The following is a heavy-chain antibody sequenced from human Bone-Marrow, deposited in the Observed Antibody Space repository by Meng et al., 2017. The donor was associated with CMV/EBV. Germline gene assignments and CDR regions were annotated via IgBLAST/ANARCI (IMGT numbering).Heavy chain of an antibody. CDR1: GGSIGSYY. D-gene: IGHD1-26*01. J-gene: IGHJ6*02. Sequence: SETLSLTCTVSGGSIGSYYWSWIRQPPGKGLEWIGYVYYTGSTKYNPSLKSRVTISVDTSKNQFSLKLSSVTAADAAVYYCARGRVVVGVGMDVWGQGNTVNVAS. CDR3: ARGRVVVGVGMDV. CDR2: VYYTGST. V-gene: IGHV4-59*12.